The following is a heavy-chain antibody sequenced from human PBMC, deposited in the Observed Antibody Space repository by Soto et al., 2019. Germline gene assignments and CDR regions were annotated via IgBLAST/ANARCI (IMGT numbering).Heavy chain of an antibody. Sequence: SETLSLTCTFSGGSISSSINHWGWIRQPPGKGLEWIGNKSRVTISVDTSKNQFSLRLSSVTAADTAVYYCAREAGGISSSYWFDPWGQGTLVTVSS. J-gene: IGHJ5*02. V-gene: IGHV4-39*02. D-gene: IGHD6-13*01. CDR1: GGSISSSINH. CDR3: AREAGGISSSYWFDP.